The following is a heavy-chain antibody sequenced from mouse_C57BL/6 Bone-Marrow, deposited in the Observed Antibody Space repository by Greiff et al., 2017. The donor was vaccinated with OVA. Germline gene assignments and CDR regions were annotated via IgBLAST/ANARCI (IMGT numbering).Heavy chain of an antibody. J-gene: IGHJ2*01. CDR2: IRNKANGYTT. Sequence: EVMLVESGGGLVQPGGSLSLSCAASGFTFPDYYMSWVRQPPGKALEWLGFIRNKANGYTTEYSASVKGRFTISRDNSQSILYLQMNALRAEDSATYYCARYKATVVPHYFDYWGQGTTLTVSS. CDR1: GFTFPDYY. D-gene: IGHD1-1*01. V-gene: IGHV7-3*01. CDR3: ARYKATVVPHYFDY.